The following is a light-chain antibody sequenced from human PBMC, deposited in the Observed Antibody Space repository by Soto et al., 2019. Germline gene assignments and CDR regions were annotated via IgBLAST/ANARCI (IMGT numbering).Light chain of an antibody. V-gene: IGLV2-8*01. CDR2: EVT. CDR3: SSYAGRGIWV. CDR1: SVDINY. J-gene: IGLJ3*02. Sequence: QSALTQPPSASGSRGQSVTISCTGTSVDINYVSWFQQHPRQPPKLIICEVTKRPSGVPDRFSGSKSGNTASLTVSGLQDDDEADYYWSSYAGRGIWVFGGGTKLTVL.